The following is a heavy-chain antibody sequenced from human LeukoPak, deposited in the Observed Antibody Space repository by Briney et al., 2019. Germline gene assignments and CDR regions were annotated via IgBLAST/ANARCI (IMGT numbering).Heavy chain of an antibody. Sequence: GGSLRLSCAASGFTFSDYYMSWIRQAPGKGLEWVSYISNSGSTIYYADSVKGRFTISRDNAKNSLYLQINSLRAEDTAVYYCARTRGLWFGNDNAFDIWGQGTMVTVSS. D-gene: IGHD3-10*01. CDR3: ARTRGLWFGNDNAFDI. CDR1: GFTFSDYY. CDR2: ISNSGSTI. J-gene: IGHJ3*02. V-gene: IGHV3-11*01.